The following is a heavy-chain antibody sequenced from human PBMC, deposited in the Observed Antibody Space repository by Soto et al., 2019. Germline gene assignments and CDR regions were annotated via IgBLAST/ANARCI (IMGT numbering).Heavy chain of an antibody. Sequence: PGGSLRLSCAASGFTFDDYAMHWVRQAPGKGLEWVSGISWNSGSIGYADSVKGRFTISRDNAKNSLYLQMNSLRAEDTALYYCAKSPYSSSYLERGYFDYWGQGTLVTVSS. CDR2: ISWNSGSI. CDR1: GFTFDDYA. CDR3: AKSPYSSSYLERGYFDY. D-gene: IGHD6-13*01. J-gene: IGHJ4*02. V-gene: IGHV3-9*01.